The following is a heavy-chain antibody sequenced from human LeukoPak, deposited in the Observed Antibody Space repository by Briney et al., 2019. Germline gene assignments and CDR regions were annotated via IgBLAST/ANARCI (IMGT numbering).Heavy chain of an antibody. J-gene: IGHJ4*02. CDR2: INHSGST. D-gene: IGHD3-10*01. Sequence: SETLSLTCAVYGGSFSGYYWSWIRQPPGKGLEWIGEINHSGSTNYNPSLKSRVTISVDTSKNQFSLKLSSVTAADTAVYYCASGRDGSRSCDYWGQGTLVTVSS. CDR1: GGSFSGYY. CDR3: ASGRDGSRSCDY. V-gene: IGHV4-34*01.